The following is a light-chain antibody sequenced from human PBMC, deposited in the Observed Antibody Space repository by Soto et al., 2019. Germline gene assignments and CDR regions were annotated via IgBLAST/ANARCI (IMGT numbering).Light chain of an antibody. CDR1: QTISSW. Sequence: DIQMTQSPSTLSGSVGDRVTITCRASQTISSWLAWYQQKPGKAPKLLIYKASTLKSGVPSRFSGSGSGTEFTPTISSLQPDDFATYYCQHYNSYSEAFDQGTKVELK. J-gene: IGKJ1*01. V-gene: IGKV1-5*03. CDR3: QHYNSYSEA. CDR2: KAS.